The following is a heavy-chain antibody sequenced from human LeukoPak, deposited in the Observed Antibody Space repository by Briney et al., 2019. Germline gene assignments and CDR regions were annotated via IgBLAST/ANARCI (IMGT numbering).Heavy chain of an antibody. CDR1: GGSFSGYY. CDR2: INHSGST. J-gene: IGHJ4*02. V-gene: IGHV4-34*01. Sequence: SETLSLTCAVYGGSFSGYYSSWIRQPPGKGLEWIGEINHSGSTNYNPSLKSRVTISVDTSKNQFSLKLSSVTAADTAVYYCASRTPYDSSGNYFDYWGQGTLVTVSS. CDR3: ASRTPYDSSGNYFDY. D-gene: IGHD3-22*01.